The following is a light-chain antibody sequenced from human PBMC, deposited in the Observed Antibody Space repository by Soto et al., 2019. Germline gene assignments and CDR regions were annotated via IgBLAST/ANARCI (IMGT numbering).Light chain of an antibody. CDR1: SSNIGAGYD. V-gene: IGLV1-40*01. Sequence: QSVLTQPPSVSGAPGQRVTISCTGSSSNIGAGYDVHWYQQLPGTAPKLLIYGNSNRPSGVPDRFSGSKSGTSASLAITVLQAEDEAEYYCQSYDSRLSGVVFGGGTKLTVL. CDR2: GNS. CDR3: QSYDSRLSGVV. J-gene: IGLJ2*01.